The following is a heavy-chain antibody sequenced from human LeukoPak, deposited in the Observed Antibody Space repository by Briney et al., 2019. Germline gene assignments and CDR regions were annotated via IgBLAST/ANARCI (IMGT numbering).Heavy chain of an antibody. CDR3: ARDAEYSSSRFLDN. Sequence: GGSLRLSCAASGFIFSTYSMNWVRQAPGKGLEWISDISSRSSTIYYADSVKGRFTISRDNAKDSLYLQMNSLRAEDTAVYYCARDAEYSSSRFLDNWGQGTLVIVSS. CDR1: GFIFSTYS. CDR2: ISSRSSTI. D-gene: IGHD6-6*01. V-gene: IGHV3-48*01. J-gene: IGHJ4*02.